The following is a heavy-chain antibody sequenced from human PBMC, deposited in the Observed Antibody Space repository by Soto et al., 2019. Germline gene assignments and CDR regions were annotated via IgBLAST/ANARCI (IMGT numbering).Heavy chain of an antibody. CDR2: IWYDGSNK. CDR3: ARGGSPYSSSSFDY. V-gene: IGHV3-33*01. CDR1: GFTFSSYG. D-gene: IGHD6-6*01. Sequence: QVQLVESGGGVVQPGRSLRLSCAASGFTFSSYGMHWVRQAPGKGLEWVAVIWYDGSNKYYADSVKGRFTISRDNSKNTLYLQMNSLRAEDMAVYYCARGGSPYSSSSFDYWGQGTLVTVSS. J-gene: IGHJ4*02.